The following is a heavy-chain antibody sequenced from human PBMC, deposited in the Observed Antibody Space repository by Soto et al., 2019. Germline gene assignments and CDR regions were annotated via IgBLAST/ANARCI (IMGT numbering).Heavy chain of an antibody. D-gene: IGHD5-18*01. J-gene: IGHJ4*02. CDR1: VYSFTGYG. CDR2: IYPGDSDT. Sequence: LGESLKISCKGSVYSFTGYGIGWVRQMPGKGLEWMGIIYPGDSDTRYSPSFQGQVTISADKSISTAYLQWSSLKASDTAMYYCARQGAVDTAIFIDYWGQGTLVTVSS. CDR3: ARQGAVDTAIFIDY. V-gene: IGHV5-51*01.